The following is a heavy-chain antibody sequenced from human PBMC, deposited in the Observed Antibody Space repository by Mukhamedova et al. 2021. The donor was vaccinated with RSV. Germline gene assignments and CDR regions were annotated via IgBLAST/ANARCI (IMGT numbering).Heavy chain of an antibody. V-gene: IGHV3-11*06. J-gene: IGHJ4*02. CDR3: AGVGDYCDSDPGGNY. D-gene: IGHD3-22*01. Sequence: AEYMGGRFTISRDNAQNSVYLQMNSLRAGDTAVYYCAGVGDYCDSDPGGNYWGQGTRVTVSS.